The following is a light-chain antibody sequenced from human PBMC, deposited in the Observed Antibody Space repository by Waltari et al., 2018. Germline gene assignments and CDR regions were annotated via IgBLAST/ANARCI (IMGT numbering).Light chain of an antibody. CDR1: QSVISRY. Sequence: ESVLTQSQGTLSCSQGERATFPCRASQSVISRYLAWYQQRPGQAPRLLIYGASTRATGIPDRFSGSGSGTDFTLTISRLEPEDSAVYYCQQYGSSPTTFGGGTKVEIK. CDR2: GAS. J-gene: IGKJ4*01. CDR3: QQYGSSPTT. V-gene: IGKV3-20*01.